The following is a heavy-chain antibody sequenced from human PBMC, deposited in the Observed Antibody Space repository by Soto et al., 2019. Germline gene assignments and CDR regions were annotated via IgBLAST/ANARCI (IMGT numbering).Heavy chain of an antibody. J-gene: IGHJ4*02. Sequence: GGSLRRSCAASGFTFDNYGMHWVRQAPGKGLEWVSGISCNSNTIAYADSVNGRFTISRDNAKNSLYLQMNSLRAEDTAFYYCAKDTGPNWGQGTLVTVSS. CDR1: GFTFDNYG. CDR2: ISCNSNTI. CDR3: AKDTGPN. V-gene: IGHV3-9*01.